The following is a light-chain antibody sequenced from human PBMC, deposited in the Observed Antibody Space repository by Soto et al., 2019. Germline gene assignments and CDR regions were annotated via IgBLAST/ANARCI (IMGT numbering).Light chain of an antibody. CDR1: SGAVSTNYY. CDR2: HTN. V-gene: IGLV8-61*01. J-gene: IGLJ3*02. Sequence: QTVVTQEPSFSVSPGGTVTLTRGLNSGAVSTNYYPAWYQQTPGQAPRALIYHTNTRSSGVPDRFSGSILGNKAALTISGAQADDESDYYCVLYISGGTWVFGGGTKLTVL. CDR3: VLYISGGTWV.